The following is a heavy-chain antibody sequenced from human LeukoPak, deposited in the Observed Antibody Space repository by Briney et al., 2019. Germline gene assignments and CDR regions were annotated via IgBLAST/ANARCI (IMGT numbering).Heavy chain of an antibody. Sequence: GASVKVSCKASGYTFTSYGISWVRQAPGQGLEWMGWVSGQNGNTKYAQKLRDRVTMTTDTSTSTAYMELRSLRSDDTAVYYCAREVDSSGYRSTEDYWGQGTLVTVSS. CDR2: VSGQNGNT. V-gene: IGHV1-18*01. CDR3: AREVDSSGYRSTEDY. D-gene: IGHD3-22*01. J-gene: IGHJ4*02. CDR1: GYTFTSYG.